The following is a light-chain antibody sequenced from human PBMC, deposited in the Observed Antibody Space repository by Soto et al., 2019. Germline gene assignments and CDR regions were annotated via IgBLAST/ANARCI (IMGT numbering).Light chain of an antibody. Sequence: EIVLTQSPGTLSLSPGERATLSCRASQSVSSSYLAWYQPKPGQAPSLLIYGASSRATGIPDRFSGSGSGTDCTLTISRLEPEDVTVYYCQQYGSSPWTFGQGTKMDIK. CDR1: QSVSSSY. CDR2: GAS. V-gene: IGKV3-20*01. J-gene: IGKJ1*01. CDR3: QQYGSSPWT.